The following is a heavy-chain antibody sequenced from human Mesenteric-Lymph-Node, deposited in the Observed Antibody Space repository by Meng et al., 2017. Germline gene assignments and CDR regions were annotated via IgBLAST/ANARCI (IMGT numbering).Heavy chain of an antibody. V-gene: IGHV4-4*07. CDR3: ARDRGAAGGIDY. J-gene: IGHJ4*02. CDR1: GRSISSYY. Sequence: GSLRLSCTVSGRSISSYYWSWIRLPAGKGLEWIGRMYTSGSTNYNPSLKSRVTMSVDTSKNQFSLRLISVTAADTAVYYCARDRGAAGGIDYWGQGTLVTVSS. D-gene: IGHD6-13*01. CDR2: MYTSGST.